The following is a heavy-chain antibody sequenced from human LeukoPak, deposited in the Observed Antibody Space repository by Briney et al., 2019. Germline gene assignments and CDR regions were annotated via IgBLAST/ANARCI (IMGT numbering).Heavy chain of an antibody. CDR1: GYTFTGYY. D-gene: IGHD6-13*01. V-gene: IGHV1-2*02. CDR2: INPNSGGT. Sequence: ASVKVSCKAPGYTFTGYYMHWVRQAPGQGLEWMGWINPNSGGTNYAQKFQGRVTMTRDTSISTAYMELSRLRSDDTAVYYCARDQQLVLAFDIWGQGTMVTVSS. CDR3: ARDQQLVLAFDI. J-gene: IGHJ3*02.